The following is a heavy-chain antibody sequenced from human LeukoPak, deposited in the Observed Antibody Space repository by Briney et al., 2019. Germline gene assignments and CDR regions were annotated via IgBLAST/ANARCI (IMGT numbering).Heavy chain of an antibody. CDR2: IYYSGSS. V-gene: IGHV4-59*01. CDR3: ARARYCTNGVCRSGFDY. D-gene: IGHD2-8*01. Sequence: PSETLSLTCTVSGGSISSYYWRWIRQPPGKGLEGIGYIYYSGSSNYNPSLKSRVTISVDPSNNHFSLKLSSVTAADTAVYYCARARYCTNGVCRSGFDYWGQGTLVTVSS. J-gene: IGHJ4*02. CDR1: GGSISSYY.